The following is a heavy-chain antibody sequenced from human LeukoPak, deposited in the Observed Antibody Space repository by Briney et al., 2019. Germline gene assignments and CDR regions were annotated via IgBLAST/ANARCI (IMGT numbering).Heavy chain of an antibody. CDR1: GGSISSYY. CDR2: ISGSGNTI. D-gene: IGHD3-22*01. Sequence: LSLTCTVSGGSISSYYWSWIRQAPGKGLEWVSYISGSGNTIYYADSVKGRFTISRDNAKNSLYLQMNSLRAEDTAVYYCATAPRTMIVILAWGQGTLVTVSS. J-gene: IGHJ5*02. V-gene: IGHV3-11*01. CDR3: ATAPRTMIVILA.